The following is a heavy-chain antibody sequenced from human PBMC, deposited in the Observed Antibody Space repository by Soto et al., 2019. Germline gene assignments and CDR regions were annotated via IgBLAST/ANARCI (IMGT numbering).Heavy chain of an antibody. V-gene: IGHV1-2*04. D-gene: IGHD3-9*01. Sequence: ASVKVSCKASGYTFTGYYMHWVRQAPGQGLEWMGWINPNSGGTNYAQKFQGWVTMTRDTSISTAYMELSRLRSDDTAVYYCARSYYDILTGYPQPDAFDIWGQGTMVTVS. CDR1: GYTFTGYY. J-gene: IGHJ3*02. CDR3: ARSYYDILTGYPQPDAFDI. CDR2: INPNSGGT.